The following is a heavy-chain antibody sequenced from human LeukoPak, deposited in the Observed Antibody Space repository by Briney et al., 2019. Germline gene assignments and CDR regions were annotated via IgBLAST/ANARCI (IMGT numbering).Heavy chain of an antibody. D-gene: IGHD6-13*01. Sequence: AGGSLRLSCAASGFTFSSYSMNWVRQAPGEGLEWVSSISSSSSYIYYADSVKGRFTISRDNAKNSLYLQMNSLRAEDTAVYYCARDPSRVAAADYFDYWGQGTLVTVSS. J-gene: IGHJ4*02. CDR2: ISSSSSYI. CDR3: ARDPSRVAAADYFDY. CDR1: GFTFSSYS. V-gene: IGHV3-21*01.